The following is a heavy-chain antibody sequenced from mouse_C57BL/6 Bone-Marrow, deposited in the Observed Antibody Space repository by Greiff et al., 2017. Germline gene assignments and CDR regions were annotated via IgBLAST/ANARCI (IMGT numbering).Heavy chain of an antibody. J-gene: IGHJ3*01. CDR1: GFTFSNYW. V-gene: IGHV6-3*01. D-gene: IGHD1-1*01. CDR2: IRLKSDNYAT. Sequence: EVKLQESGGGLVQPGGSMKLSCVASGFTFSNYWMNWVRQSPEKGLEWVAQIRLKSDNYATHYAESVKGRFTISRDDSKSSVYLQMNNLRAEDTGIYYCSKSYYGSSLFAYWGQGTLVTVSA. CDR3: SKSYYGSSLFAY.